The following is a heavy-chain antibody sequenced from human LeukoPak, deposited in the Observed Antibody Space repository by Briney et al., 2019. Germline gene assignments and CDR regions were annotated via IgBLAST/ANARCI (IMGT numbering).Heavy chain of an antibody. Sequence: PGGSLRLSCAASGFTFSSYWMSWVRQAPGKGLEWVANIKQDGSEKYYVDSVKGRFTISRDNAKNSLYLQMNSLRAEDTAVYYCASTLYCSGGSCPRSYYYYMDVWGKGTTVTVSS. CDR1: GFTFSSYW. CDR3: ASTLYCSGGSCPRSYYYYMDV. CDR2: IKQDGSEK. D-gene: IGHD2-15*01. V-gene: IGHV3-7*01. J-gene: IGHJ6*03.